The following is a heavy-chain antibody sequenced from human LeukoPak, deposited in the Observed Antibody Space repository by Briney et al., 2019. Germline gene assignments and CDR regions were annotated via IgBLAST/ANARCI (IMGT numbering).Heavy chain of an antibody. D-gene: IGHD2-2*01. J-gene: IGHJ4*02. CDR2: INPNSGGT. CDR1: GYTFTGYY. CDR3: ARGGGYQLVEFDY. Sequence: ASVKVSCKASGYTFTGYYMHWVRQAPGQGLEWMGLINPNSGGTNYAQKVQGWVTMTMATSISTAYMEPSRLRSDDTAVYYCARGGGYQLVEFDYWGQGTLVTVSS. V-gene: IGHV1-2*04.